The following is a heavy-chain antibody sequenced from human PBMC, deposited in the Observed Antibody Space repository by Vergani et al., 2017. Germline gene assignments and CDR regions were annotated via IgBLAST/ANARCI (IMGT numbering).Heavy chain of an antibody. CDR2: ISYDGSNK. CDR3: ARGFDGALDY. CDR1: GFTFSSYA. Sequence: QVQLEESGGGLVKPGGSLRLSCAASGFTFSSYAMHWVRQAPGKGLEWVAVISYDGSNKYYADSVKGRFTISRDNSKNTLYLQMNSLRAEDTAVYYCARGFDGALDYWGQGTLVTVSS. V-gene: IGHV3-30*04. J-gene: IGHJ4*02. D-gene: IGHD3-9*01.